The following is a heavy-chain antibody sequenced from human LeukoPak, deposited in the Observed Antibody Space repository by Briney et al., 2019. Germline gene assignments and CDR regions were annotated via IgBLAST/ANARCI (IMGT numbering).Heavy chain of an antibody. CDR1: GFTFSSYG. CDR3: ARGVDTAMVKEPPWFDP. Sequence: PGGSLRLSCAASGFTFSSYGMHWVGQAPGKGLEWVAVIWYDGSNKYYADSVKGRFTISRDNSKNTLYLQMNSLRAEDTAVYYCARGVDTAMVKEPPWFDPWGQRTMVTDSS. D-gene: IGHD5-18*01. J-gene: IGHJ5*02. V-gene: IGHV3-33*01. CDR2: IWYDGSNK.